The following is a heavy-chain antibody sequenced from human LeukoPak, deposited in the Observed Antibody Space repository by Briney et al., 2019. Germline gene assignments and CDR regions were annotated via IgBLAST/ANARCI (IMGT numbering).Heavy chain of an antibody. Sequence: PSETLSLTCTVSGGSISGQYWSWIRQPPGKALEYIGYIYSTGSTNYDPSLKSRVSISVDTSKNQISLRLSAVTAADTAFYYCARLERNYLYHHMDVWGMGTAVTVSS. D-gene: IGHD1-1*01. CDR3: ARLERNYLYHHMDV. J-gene: IGHJ6*03. CDR1: GGSISGQY. V-gene: IGHV4-4*09. CDR2: IYSTGST.